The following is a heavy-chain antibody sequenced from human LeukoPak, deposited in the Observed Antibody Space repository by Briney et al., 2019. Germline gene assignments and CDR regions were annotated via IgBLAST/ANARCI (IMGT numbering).Heavy chain of an antibody. CDR2: ISHDGNNK. CDR1: GFTFSNYA. Sequence: GGSLRLSCAASGFTFSNYAMHWVRQAPGKGLEWVALISHDGNNKYYADSVKGRFTISRDNSKNTLYLQMNSLRADDTAVYYCARQAITMVRGVIRPLYYFDYWGQGTLVTVSS. CDR3: ARQAITMVRGVIRPLYYFDY. J-gene: IGHJ4*02. D-gene: IGHD3-10*01. V-gene: IGHV3-30*03.